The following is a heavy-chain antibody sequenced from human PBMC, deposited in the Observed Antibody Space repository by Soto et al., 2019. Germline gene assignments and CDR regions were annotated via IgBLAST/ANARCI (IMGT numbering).Heavy chain of an antibody. CDR2: ISAYNTNT. V-gene: IGHV1-18*01. J-gene: IGHJ4*02. CDR3: ARDTPPTDY. CDR1: GYTFTSYH. Sequence: QVQLVQSGAEVKKPGASVKVSCKTSGYTFTSYHITWVRQAPGQGLEWMGWISAYNTNTNYAQKFQGRVTMTTDTLTSTAYRELRSLGSDDTAVYYCARDTPPTDYWGQGTLVTVSS.